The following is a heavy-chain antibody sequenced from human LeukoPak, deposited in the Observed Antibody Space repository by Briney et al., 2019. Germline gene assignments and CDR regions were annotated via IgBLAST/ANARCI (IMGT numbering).Heavy chain of an antibody. J-gene: IGHJ3*02. D-gene: IGHD3-9*01. CDR1: GGSISSSSYY. Sequence: PSETLSLTCTVSGGSISSSSYYWGWIRQPPGKGLEWIGYIYYSGGTYYNPSLKSRVTISVDTSKNQFSLKLSSVTAADTAVYYCARAYDILTGYLDHDAFDIWGQGTMVTVSS. CDR2: IYYSGGT. CDR3: ARAYDILTGYLDHDAFDI. V-gene: IGHV4-30-4*08.